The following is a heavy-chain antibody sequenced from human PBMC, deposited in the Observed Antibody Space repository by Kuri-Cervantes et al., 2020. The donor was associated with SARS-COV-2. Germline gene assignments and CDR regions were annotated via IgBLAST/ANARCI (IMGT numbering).Heavy chain of an antibody. Sequence: ASVKVSCKASGYTFTGYYMHWVRQAPGQGLEWMGWINPNSGGTNYAQKFQGWVTMTRDTSISTAYMELSRLRSDDTAVYYCARDLDSSGYGYYYYGMDVWGQGTTVPSP. CDR3: ARDLDSSGYGYYYYGMDV. V-gene: IGHV1-2*04. J-gene: IGHJ6*02. D-gene: IGHD3-22*01. CDR1: GYTFTGYY. CDR2: INPNSGGT.